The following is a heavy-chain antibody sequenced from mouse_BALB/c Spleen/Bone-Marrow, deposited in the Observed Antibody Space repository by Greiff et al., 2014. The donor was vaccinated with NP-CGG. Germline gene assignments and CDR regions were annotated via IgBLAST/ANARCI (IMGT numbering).Heavy chain of an antibody. D-gene: IGHD2-14*01. Sequence: VKLVESGSVLVRPGASVKLSCEASGYTFTSSWMHWAKQRPGQGLEWIGDIHPNSGNTNYNEKFRGKATLTVDTSSNTAYVDLSSLTSDDSAVYYCARSYRFWYFDVWGAGTTVTVSS. CDR2: IHPNSGNT. V-gene: IGHV1S130*01. CDR1: GYTFTSSW. J-gene: IGHJ1*01. CDR3: ARSYRFWYFDV.